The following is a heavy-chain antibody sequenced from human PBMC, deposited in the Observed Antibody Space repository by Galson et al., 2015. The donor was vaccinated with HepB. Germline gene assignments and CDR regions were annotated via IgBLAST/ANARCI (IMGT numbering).Heavy chain of an antibody. J-gene: IGHJ3*02. Sequence: SLRLSCAASGFTFSNAWMSWVRQAPGKGLEWVGRIKSKTDGGTTDYAAPVKGRFTISRDDSENTLYLQMNSLKTEDTAVYYCTTVSRYCSSTSCHNRDIWGQGTMVTVSS. CDR1: GFTFSNAW. D-gene: IGHD2-2*02. CDR3: TTVSRYCSSTSCHNRDI. CDR2: IKSKTDGGTT. V-gene: IGHV3-15*01.